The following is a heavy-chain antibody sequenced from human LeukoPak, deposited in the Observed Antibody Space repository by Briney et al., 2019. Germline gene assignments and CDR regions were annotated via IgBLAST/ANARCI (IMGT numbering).Heavy chain of an antibody. CDR2: IYHRGST. V-gene: IGHV4-30-2*01. Sequence: PSETLSLTCAVSGGSISSGGYSWSWIRQPPGKGLEWIGYIYHRGSTYYNPSLKSRVTISVDRSKNQFSLKLSSVTAADTAVYYCARAGRYFDYWGQGTLVTVSS. CDR3: ARAGRYFDY. J-gene: IGHJ4*02. CDR1: GGSISSGGYS. D-gene: IGHD3-9*01.